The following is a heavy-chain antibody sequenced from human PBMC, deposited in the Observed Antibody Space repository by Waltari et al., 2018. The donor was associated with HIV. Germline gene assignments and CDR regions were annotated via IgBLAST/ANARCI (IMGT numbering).Heavy chain of an antibody. J-gene: IGHJ6*02. D-gene: IGHD3-10*01. CDR3: AEGTKYYYDGMDV. CDR1: GGSLSGYY. Sequence: QVQLQQWGAGLLKPAETLSLTCAVYGGSLSGYYWSCSCQPPGRGLEWIGEINHSESTNYNPSLKSRVTITVDTSKNQFSLKLSSVTAADTAVYYCAEGTKYYYDGMDVWGQGTTVTVSS. V-gene: IGHV4-34*01. CDR2: INHSEST.